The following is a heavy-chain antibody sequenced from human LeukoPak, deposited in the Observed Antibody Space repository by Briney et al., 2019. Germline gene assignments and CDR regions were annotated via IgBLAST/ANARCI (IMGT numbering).Heavy chain of an antibody. J-gene: IGHJ4*02. V-gene: IGHV3-53*01. CDR1: GFTVSSNY. Sequence: GGSLRLSCAASGFTVSSNYMSWVRQAPGKGLEWVSVIYSGGSTYYADSVKGRFTISRDNSKNTLYLQMNSLRAEDTAVYYCARLSIAARSYYFDYWGQGTPVTVSS. CDR2: IYSGGST. CDR3: ARLSIAARSYYFDY. D-gene: IGHD6-6*01.